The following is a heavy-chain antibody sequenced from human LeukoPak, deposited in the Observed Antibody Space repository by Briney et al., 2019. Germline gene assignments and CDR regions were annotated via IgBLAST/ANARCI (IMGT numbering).Heavy chain of an antibody. CDR1: GGSISSYY. J-gene: IGHJ4*02. CDR3: AGDRSGYSSGIDY. CDR2: ISHSGST. D-gene: IGHD6-25*01. V-gene: IGHV4-59*01. Sequence: PSETLSLTCTVSGGSISSYYWSWIRQPPGKGLEWIGYISHSGSTNYNPSLKSRVTISVDTSKNQFSLKLSSVTAADTAVYYCAGDRSGYSSGIDYWGQGTLVTVSS.